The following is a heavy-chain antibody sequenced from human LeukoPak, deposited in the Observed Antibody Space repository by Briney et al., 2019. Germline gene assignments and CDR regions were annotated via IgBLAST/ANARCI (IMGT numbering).Heavy chain of an antibody. D-gene: IGHD7-27*01. V-gene: IGHV3-13*01. J-gene: IGHJ1*01. CDR1: GFTFSSYD. CDR3: GKDDAWGRFYH. Sequence: TWGSLRLSCAASGFTFSSYDMHWVRQATGKGLEWVSGIGTAGEIYYPGSVKGRFTISRENAKNSLYLQMNSLRAGDTGVYYCGKDDAWGRFYHWGQGTLVTVSS. CDR2: IGTAGEI.